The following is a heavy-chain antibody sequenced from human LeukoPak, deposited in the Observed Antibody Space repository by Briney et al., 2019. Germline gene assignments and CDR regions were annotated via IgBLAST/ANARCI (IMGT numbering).Heavy chain of an antibody. CDR3: AREVGATHSDAFDI. CDR2: IYSGGST. CDR1: GFTVSSNY. Sequence: GSLGLSCAASGFTVSSNYMSRVRQAPGKGVEWGLVIYSGGSTYYADSVKGRFTISRDNSKNTLYLQMNSLRAEDTAVYYCAREVGATHSDAFDIWGQGTMVTVSS. J-gene: IGHJ3*02. D-gene: IGHD1-26*01. V-gene: IGHV3-66*02.